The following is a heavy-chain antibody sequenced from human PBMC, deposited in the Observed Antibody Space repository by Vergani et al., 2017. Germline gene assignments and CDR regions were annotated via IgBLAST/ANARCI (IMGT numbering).Heavy chain of an antibody. CDR1: GDSVSSGTHY. Sequence: QVQLEESGPGLVKPSQTLSLTCTVSGDSVSSGTHYWSWIRQPVGKGLEWVGRIFATGSAHFHPSLKSRVSMSIDTSKNQFSLNLTSVTAADTAVYYCASGAGVDYWGQGILVTVSS. CDR3: ASGAGVDY. CDR2: IFATGSA. J-gene: IGHJ4*02. D-gene: IGHD3-16*01. V-gene: IGHV4-61*02.